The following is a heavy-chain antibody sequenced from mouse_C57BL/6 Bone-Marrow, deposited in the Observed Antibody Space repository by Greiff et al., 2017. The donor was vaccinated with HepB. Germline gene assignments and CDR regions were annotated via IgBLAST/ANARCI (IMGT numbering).Heavy chain of an antibody. Sequence: EVQLQESGPGLVKPSQSLSLTCSVTGYSITSGYYWNWIRHFPGNKLEWMGYISYDGSNNYNPSLKNRISITRDTSKNQFFLKLNSVTTEDTATYYCARAPGGFDYWGQGTTLTVSS. CDR2: ISYDGSN. CDR3: ARAPGGFDY. V-gene: IGHV3-6*01. CDR1: GYSITSGYY. J-gene: IGHJ2*01.